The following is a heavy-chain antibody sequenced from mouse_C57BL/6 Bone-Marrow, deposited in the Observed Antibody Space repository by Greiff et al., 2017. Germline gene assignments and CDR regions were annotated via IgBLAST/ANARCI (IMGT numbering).Heavy chain of an antibody. Sequence: QVQLQQPGAELVKPGASVKMSCKASGYTFTSYWITWVKQRPGQGLEWIGDIYPGRGSTNYNEKFKSKATLTVDTSSRKAYMQRSSLTYEDSAVYYGARVWGIYYYGPDDGGKGNTRKVSS. CDR2: IYPGRGST. J-gene: IGHJ2*01. CDR3: ARVWGIYYYGPDD. CDR1: GYTFTSYW. D-gene: IGHD1-1*01. V-gene: IGHV1-55*01.